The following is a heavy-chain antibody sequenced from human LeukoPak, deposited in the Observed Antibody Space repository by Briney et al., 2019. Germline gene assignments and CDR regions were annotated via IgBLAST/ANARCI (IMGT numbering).Heavy chain of an antibody. CDR1: GYTFTGYY. V-gene: IGHV1-2*02. CDR3: ARDPPGYCSSTSCYAKRQFDY. Sequence: ASVKVSCKASGYTFTGYYMHWVRQAPGQGLEWMGWINPNSGGTNYAQKFKGRVTMTRDTSISTAYMELSRLRSDDTAVYYCARDPPGYCSSTSCYAKRQFDYWGQGTLVTVSS. D-gene: IGHD2-2*01. CDR2: INPNSGGT. J-gene: IGHJ4*02.